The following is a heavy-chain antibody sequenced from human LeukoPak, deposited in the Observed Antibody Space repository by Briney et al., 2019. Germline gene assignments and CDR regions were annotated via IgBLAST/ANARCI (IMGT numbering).Heavy chain of an antibody. J-gene: IGHJ4*02. D-gene: IGHD3-10*01. CDR3: VKDGSGSYYTYYFDY. V-gene: IGHV3-64D*06. CDR2: ISSNGGST. CDR1: GFTYRRYA. Sequence: PGGSLRLSRSASGFTYRRYAMHWVRQAPGKGLEYVAAISSNGGSTYYADSVKGRFTISRDNSKNTLYLQMSSLRAEDTAVYYCVKDGSGSYYTYYFDYWGQGTLVTVSS.